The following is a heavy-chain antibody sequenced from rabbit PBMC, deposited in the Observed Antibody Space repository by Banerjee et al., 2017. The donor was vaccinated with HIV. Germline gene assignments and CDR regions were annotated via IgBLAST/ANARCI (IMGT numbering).Heavy chain of an antibody. CDR2: IDAGVSGST. V-gene: IGHV1S45*01. CDR3: ARPTGNSWYFNL. J-gene: IGHJ4*01. CDR1: GFSFSSSYW. Sequence: QEQLEESGGDLVKPEGSLTLTCTASGFSFSSSYWICWVRQAPGKGLEWIACIDAGVSGSTYYANWAKGRFTISKSSSTTVTLQMTSLTAADTATYFCARPTGNSWYFNLWGQGTLVTVS. D-gene: IGHD8-1*01.